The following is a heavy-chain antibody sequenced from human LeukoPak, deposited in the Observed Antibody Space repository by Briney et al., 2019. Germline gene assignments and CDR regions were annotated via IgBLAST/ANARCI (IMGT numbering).Heavy chain of an antibody. Sequence: ASVKVSCKASGYTFTSYGISWVRQAPGQGLEWMGWISAYNGNTNYTQKLQGRVTMTTDTSTTTAYMDLRTLRSDDTAVYYCARADQYCSSTGCYAFDIWGQGTMVTVSS. J-gene: IGHJ3*02. D-gene: IGHD2-2*01. CDR3: ARADQYCSSTGCYAFDI. V-gene: IGHV1-18*01. CDR2: ISAYNGNT. CDR1: GYTFTSYG.